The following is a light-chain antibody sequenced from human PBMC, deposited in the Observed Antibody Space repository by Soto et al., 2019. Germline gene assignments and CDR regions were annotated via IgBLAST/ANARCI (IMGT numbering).Light chain of an antibody. CDR1: QSVSSY. CDR2: DAS. V-gene: IGKV3-15*01. CDR3: QQYNNWPAFN. Sequence: DIVMTQSPATLSVSPGERATLSCRASQSVSSYLAWYQQKPVQAPRLLIYDASTRATGIPARFSGSGSGTDFTLTINNLPSEDFAVYSWQQYNNWPAFNFGRGTKVDIK. J-gene: IGKJ3*01.